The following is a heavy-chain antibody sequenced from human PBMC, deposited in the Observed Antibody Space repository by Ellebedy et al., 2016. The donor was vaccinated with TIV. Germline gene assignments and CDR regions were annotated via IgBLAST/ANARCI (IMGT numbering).Heavy chain of an antibody. Sequence: PGGSLRLSCAASGFTFSNAWMSWVRQAPGKGLEWVGRIKSKTDGGTTDYAAPVKGRFTISRDDSKNTLYLQMNSLKTEDTAVYYCASGSSGYHTSGNWFDPWGQGTLVTVSS. J-gene: IGHJ5*02. D-gene: IGHD3-22*01. CDR3: ASGSSGYHTSGNWFDP. CDR1: GFTFSNAW. V-gene: IGHV3-15*01. CDR2: IKSKTDGGTT.